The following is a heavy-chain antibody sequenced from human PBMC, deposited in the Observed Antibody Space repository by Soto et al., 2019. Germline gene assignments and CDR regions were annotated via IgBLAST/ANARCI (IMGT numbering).Heavy chain of an antibody. J-gene: IGHJ4*02. CDR1: GWSISSSYY. V-gene: IGHV4-59*08. D-gene: IGHD2-2*01. Sequence: PSETLSLTCTVSGWSISSSYYWSWIRQPPGKGLEWIGYIYHLGNTNYNPSLKSRVTISVDTSKWQFSMELRYVTAADTAVYYCARHHSPACTSCLFDYWGPGTVVTVSS. CDR3: ARHHSPACTSCLFDY. CDR2: IYHLGNT.